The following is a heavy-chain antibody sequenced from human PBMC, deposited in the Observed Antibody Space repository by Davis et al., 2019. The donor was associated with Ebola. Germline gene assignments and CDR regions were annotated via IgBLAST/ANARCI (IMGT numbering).Heavy chain of an antibody. J-gene: IGHJ6*02. V-gene: IGHV3-74*01. Sequence: GESLKISCAASGFTFSSYWMHWVRQAPGKGLVWVSRINSDGSSTSYADSVKGRFTISRDNAKNTLYLQMNSLRAEDTAVYYCARDPSYYDFWSGYYNYYYGMDVWGQGTTVTVSS. CDR1: GFTFSSYW. CDR2: INSDGSST. CDR3: ARDPSYYDFWSGYYNYYYGMDV. D-gene: IGHD3-3*01.